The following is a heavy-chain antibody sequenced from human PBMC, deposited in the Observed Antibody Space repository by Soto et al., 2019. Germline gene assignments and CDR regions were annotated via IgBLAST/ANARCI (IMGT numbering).Heavy chain of an antibody. CDR3: ARGGTTVVTPFDY. CDR2: IYSGGST. V-gene: IGHV3-53*01. CDR1: GFTVSSNY. Sequence: EVQLVESGGGLIQPGGSLRLSCAASGFTVSSNYMSWVRQAPGKGLEWVSVIYSGGSTYYADSVKGRFTISRDNSKNTLYLQMNILRAEDTAVYYCARGGTTVVTPFDYWGQGTLVTVSS. D-gene: IGHD2-21*02. J-gene: IGHJ4*02.